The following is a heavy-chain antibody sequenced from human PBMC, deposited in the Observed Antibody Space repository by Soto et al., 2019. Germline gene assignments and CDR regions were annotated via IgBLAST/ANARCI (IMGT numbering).Heavy chain of an antibody. CDR1: GFTFSSYS. Sequence: PGGSLRLSCAASGFTFSSYSMNWVRQAPGKGLEWVSSISSSSSYIYYADSLKGRFTISRDNAKNSLYLQMNSLRAEDTAVYYCARGYCSGGSCYSGGAFDIWGQGTMVTVSS. V-gene: IGHV3-21*01. CDR2: ISSSSSYI. CDR3: ARGYCSGGSCYSGGAFDI. J-gene: IGHJ3*02. D-gene: IGHD2-15*01.